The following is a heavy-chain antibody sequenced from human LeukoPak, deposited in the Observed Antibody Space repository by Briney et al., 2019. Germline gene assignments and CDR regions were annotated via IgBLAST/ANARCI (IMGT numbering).Heavy chain of an antibody. Sequence: PSETLSLTCAVYGGSFSGYYWSWIRQPPGKGLEWIGEINHSGSTNYNPSLKSRVTISVDTSKNQFSLKLSSVTAADTAVYYCASTNPAAGIPNYYYYYYMDVWGKGTTVTVSS. CDR3: ASTNPAAGIPNYYYYYYMDV. CDR2: INHSGST. D-gene: IGHD6-13*01. CDR1: GGSFSGYY. V-gene: IGHV4-34*01. J-gene: IGHJ6*03.